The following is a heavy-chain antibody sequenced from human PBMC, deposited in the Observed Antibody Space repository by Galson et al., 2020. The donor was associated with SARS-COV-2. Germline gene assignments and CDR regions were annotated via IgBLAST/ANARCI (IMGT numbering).Heavy chain of an antibody. CDR1: GYTFTSYY. CDR3: ARDSQGGNDYNYLLF. CDR2: INPSGGGT. Sequence: ASVTVSCKASGYTFTSYYIHWVRQAPGQGLESMGIINPSGGGTTYAQKFQGRVTMTRDTSTSTVYMELSSLRSEDTAVYYCARDSQGGNDYNYLLFWGQGTLVTVSS. D-gene: IGHD4-4*01. J-gene: IGHJ4*02. V-gene: IGHV1-46*01.